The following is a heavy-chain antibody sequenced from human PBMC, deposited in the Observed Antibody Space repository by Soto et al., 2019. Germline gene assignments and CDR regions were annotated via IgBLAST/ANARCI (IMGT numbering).Heavy chain of an antibody. CDR1: GFTFSSYG. V-gene: IGHV3-33*01. J-gene: IGHJ6*02. CDR3: ARGISYQYGMDV. CDR2: IWYDGSNK. Sequence: QVQLVESGGGMVQPGRSLRLSCAASGFTFSSYGMHWVRQAPGKGLEWVAVIWYDGSNKYYADSVKGRFTISRDNSKNTLYLQMNSLRAEDTAVYYCARGISYQYGMDVWGQGTTVTVSS. D-gene: IGHD1-20*01.